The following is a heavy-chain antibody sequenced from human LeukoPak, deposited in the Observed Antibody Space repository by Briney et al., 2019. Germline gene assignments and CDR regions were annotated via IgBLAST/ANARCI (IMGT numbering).Heavy chain of an antibody. Sequence: ASVKVSCKASGYTFTGYYMHWVRQAPGQGLEWMGWINPNSGGTNYAQKFQGRVTMTSDTSISTAYMELSRLRSDDTAVYYCARDMGSSSQPDDYWGQGTLVTVSS. CDR1: GYTFTGYY. CDR3: ARDMGSSSQPDDY. D-gene: IGHD1-14*01. CDR2: INPNSGGT. J-gene: IGHJ4*02. V-gene: IGHV1-2*02.